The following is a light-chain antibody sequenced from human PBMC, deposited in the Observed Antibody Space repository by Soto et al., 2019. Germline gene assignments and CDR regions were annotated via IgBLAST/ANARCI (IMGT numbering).Light chain of an antibody. V-gene: IGLV2-14*01. CDR2: AVT. CDR3: SSYTSSSTL. J-gene: IGLJ1*01. Sequence: QSALTQPASVSGSPGQSITISCTGTSSDVGGYNYVSWYQQHPGKAPKLMIYAVTDRPSGVSSRFSGSKSGNTASLTISGXQAEDEADYYCSSYTSSSTLFGTGTKLTVL. CDR1: SSDVGGYNY.